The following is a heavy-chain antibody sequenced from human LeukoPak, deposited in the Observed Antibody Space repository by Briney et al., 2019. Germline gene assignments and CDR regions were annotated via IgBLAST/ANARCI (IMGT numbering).Heavy chain of an antibody. J-gene: IGHJ3*02. V-gene: IGHV4-31*03. CDR2: IYYSGST. Sequence: SQTLSLTCTVSGGSISSGGYYWSWIRQHPGKGLEWIGYIYYSGSTYYNPSLKSRVTISVDTSKNQFSLKLSSVTAADTAVYYCASNRDGYTPGAFDIWGQGTMVTVSS. CDR1: GGSISSGGYY. D-gene: IGHD5-24*01. CDR3: ASNRDGYTPGAFDI.